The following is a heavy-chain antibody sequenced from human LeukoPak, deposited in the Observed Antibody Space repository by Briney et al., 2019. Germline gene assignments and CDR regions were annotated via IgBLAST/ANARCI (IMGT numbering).Heavy chain of an antibody. V-gene: IGHV3-21*01. CDR3: ARYCGDYAPDAFDI. CDR1: GFTFSSYS. D-gene: IGHD4-17*01. Sequence: PGGSLRLSCAASGFTFSSYSMNWVRQAPGKGLEWVSSISSSSSYIYYADSVKGRFTISRDNAKNSLYLQMNSLRAEDTAVYYCARYCGDYAPDAFDIWGQGTMVTVSS. CDR2: ISSSSSYI. J-gene: IGHJ3*02.